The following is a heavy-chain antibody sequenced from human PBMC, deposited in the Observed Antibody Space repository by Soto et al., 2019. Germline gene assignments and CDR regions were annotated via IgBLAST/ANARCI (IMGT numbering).Heavy chain of an antibody. J-gene: IGHJ3*02. V-gene: IGHV1-69*06. CDR3: ARVRPMTSDAFDI. CDR2: IIPIFGTA. D-gene: IGHD3-22*01. Sequence: ASVKVSCKASGGTFSSYAISWVRQAPGQGLEWMGGIIPIFGTANYAQKFQGRVTITADKSTSTAYMERSSLRSEDTAVYYCARVRPMTSDAFDIWGQGTMVTVS. CDR1: GGTFSSYA.